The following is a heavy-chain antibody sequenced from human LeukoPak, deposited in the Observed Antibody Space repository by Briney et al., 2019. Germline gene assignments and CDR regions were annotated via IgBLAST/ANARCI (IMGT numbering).Heavy chain of an antibody. CDR1: GGSISSYY. D-gene: IGHD4-17*01. J-gene: IGHJ3*02. Sequence: SETLSPTCTVSGGSISSYYWSWIRQPPGKGLEWIGYIYYSGSTNYNPSLKSRVTISVDTSKNQFSLKLSSVTAADTAVYYCARVGDDYGDYGGGNDAFDIWGQGTMVTVSS. CDR2: IYYSGST. CDR3: ARVGDDYGDYGGGNDAFDI. V-gene: IGHV4-59*08.